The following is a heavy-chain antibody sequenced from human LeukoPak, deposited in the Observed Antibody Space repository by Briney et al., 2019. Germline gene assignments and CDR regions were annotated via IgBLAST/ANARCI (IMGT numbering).Heavy chain of an antibody. CDR1: DYPIISGHY. V-gene: IGHV4-38-2*02. Sequence: SETLSLTCIVSDYPIISGHYWAWIRQPPGKGLEWLGSIHRTGCTYYKASLKSRVNISLDTSKSQFSLRLTSVTAADTAVYYCARHVSGSPNFDHWGQGTLVTVSS. D-gene: IGHD3-10*01. CDR3: ARHVSGSPNFDH. CDR2: IHRTGCT. J-gene: IGHJ4*02.